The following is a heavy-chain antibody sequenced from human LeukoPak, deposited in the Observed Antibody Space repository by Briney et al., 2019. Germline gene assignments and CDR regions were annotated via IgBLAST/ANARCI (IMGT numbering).Heavy chain of an antibody. V-gene: IGHV4-4*07. D-gene: IGHD6-13*01. CDR1: GGSISSYY. Sequence: SETLSLTCTVSGGSISSYYWSWIRQPAGKGLERIGRIYTSGSTNYNPSLKSRVTMSVDTSKNQFSLKLSSVTAADTAVYYCARVGSSSWLWYFDYWGQGTLVTVSS. J-gene: IGHJ4*02. CDR3: ARVGSSSWLWYFDY. CDR2: IYTSGST.